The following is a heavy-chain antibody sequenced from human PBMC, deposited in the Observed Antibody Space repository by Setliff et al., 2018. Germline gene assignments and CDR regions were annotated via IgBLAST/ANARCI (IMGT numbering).Heavy chain of an antibody. J-gene: IGHJ6*03. Sequence: GGSLRLSCAASGFIFSTYWMSWVRQAPGKGLEWVANIKQDGSEKYYVDSVKGRFTISRDNAKNSLYLQMNSLRAEDTAVYYCARDRIREYYYYYMDVWGKGTTVTVSS. V-gene: IGHV3-7*01. CDR2: IKQDGSEK. CDR3: ARDRIREYYYYYMDV. CDR1: GFIFSTYW.